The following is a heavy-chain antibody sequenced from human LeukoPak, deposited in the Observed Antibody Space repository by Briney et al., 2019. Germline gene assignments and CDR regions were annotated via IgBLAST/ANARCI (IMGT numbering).Heavy chain of an antibody. D-gene: IGHD2-2*01. J-gene: IGHJ4*02. CDR1: GFTYSDYW. Sequence: GGSLRLSCAASGFTYSDYWMHWVRQVPGKGLVWVSRIDGDGRSTSYADSVKGRFTISRDNSKNTLYLQMNSLRAEDTAVYYCAKLGEPMGYCSSTSCRGLDYWGQGTLVTVSS. CDR2: IDGDGRST. V-gene: IGHV3-74*01. CDR3: AKLGEPMGYCSSTSCRGLDY.